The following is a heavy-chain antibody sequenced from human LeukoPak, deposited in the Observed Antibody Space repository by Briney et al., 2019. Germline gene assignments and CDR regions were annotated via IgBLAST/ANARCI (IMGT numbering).Heavy chain of an antibody. CDR2: IDGGNGDT. V-gene: IGHV1-3*01. CDR1: GYNFFKYA. CDR3: VRDQSRDIRVDFDY. D-gene: IGHD5-24*01. Sequence: ASVKVSCKTSGYNFFKYAIHWVRQAPGQRFEWMGWIDGGNGDTRFSQKFQDRVSFTRDTFATTVYMELTSLRSEDTAVYYCVRDQSRDIRVDFDYWGQGTLVIVSS. J-gene: IGHJ4*02.